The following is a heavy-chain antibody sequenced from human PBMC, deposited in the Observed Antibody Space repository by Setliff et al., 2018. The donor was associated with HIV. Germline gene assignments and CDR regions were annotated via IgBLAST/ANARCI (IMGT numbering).Heavy chain of an antibody. D-gene: IGHD3-10*01. CDR2: IYPGDSST. CDR1: GYNFNSNW. J-gene: IGHJ3*01. CDR3: ARRSVSHGNGFDL. Sequence: GESLKISCKSSGYNFNSNWIGWVRQTPGKGLEWMGIIYPGDSSTRYSPSFQGQVTISVDKSVSTAYLEWNSLQASDTAIYYCARRSVSHGNGFDLWGQGTLVTVSS. V-gene: IGHV5-51*01.